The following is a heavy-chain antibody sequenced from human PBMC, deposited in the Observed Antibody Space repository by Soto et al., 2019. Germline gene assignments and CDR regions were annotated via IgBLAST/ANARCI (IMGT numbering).Heavy chain of an antibody. V-gene: IGHV3-30*18. CDR3: AKDRNIVVVVAPLDY. J-gene: IGHJ4*02. D-gene: IGHD2-15*01. CDR2: ISYDGSNK. CDR1: GFTFSSYG. Sequence: QVQLVESGGGVVQPGRSLRLSCAASGFTFSSYGMHWVRQAPGKGLEWLALISYDGSNKYYADSVKGLFTISRDNSKNTLYLQMNSLRAEDTAVYYCAKDRNIVVVVAPLDYWGQGTLVTVSS.